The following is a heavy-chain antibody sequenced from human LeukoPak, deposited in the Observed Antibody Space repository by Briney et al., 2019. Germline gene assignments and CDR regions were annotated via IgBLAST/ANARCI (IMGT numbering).Heavy chain of an antibody. CDR3: ARGGFDSRWACDI. D-gene: IGHD3-9*01. J-gene: IGHJ3*02. CDR1: GYTFTRYA. V-gene: IGHV7-4-1*02. CDR2: INTNTRNP. Sequence: ASVKVSCKASGYTFTRYAINWVRQASGQGLEWMGWINTNTRNPTYAQGFTGRVVFSLDTSVSTAYLQISSLKAEDTAVYYCARGGFDSRWACDIWGQGTMVTVSS.